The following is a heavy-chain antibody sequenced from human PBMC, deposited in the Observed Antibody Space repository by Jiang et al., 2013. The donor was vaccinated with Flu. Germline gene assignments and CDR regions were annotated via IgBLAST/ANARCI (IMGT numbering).Heavy chain of an antibody. CDR2: IYYRGST. CDR1: GYSITSGYY. CDR3: ARVSPAAIGDGYPDF. D-gene: IGHD2-2*01. V-gene: IGHV4-38-2*01. J-gene: IGHJ4*02. Sequence: GSGLVKPSETLSLTCAVSGYSITSGYYLGWIRQPPGKGLEWIANIYYRGSTYYNPSLKSRVTISMETSKNQFSLNLRSVTATDAAVYYCARVSPAAIGDGYPDFWGQGTLVTVSS.